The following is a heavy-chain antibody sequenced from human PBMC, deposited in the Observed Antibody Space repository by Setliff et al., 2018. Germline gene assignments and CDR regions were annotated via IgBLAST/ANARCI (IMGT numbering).Heavy chain of an antibody. V-gene: IGHV1-8*01. D-gene: IGHD3-3*01. CDR1: GYTLTELS. CDR2: MNPNSGNT. J-gene: IGHJ4*02. CDR3: ARAQSWSGGPYYFDN. Sequence: GASVKVSCKVSGYTLTELSMHWVRQATGQGLEWMGWMNPNSGNTGYAQKFQGRVTMTRNTSISTAYMDLSSLRFEDTAVYYCARAQSWSGGPYYFDNWGQGTLVTVSS.